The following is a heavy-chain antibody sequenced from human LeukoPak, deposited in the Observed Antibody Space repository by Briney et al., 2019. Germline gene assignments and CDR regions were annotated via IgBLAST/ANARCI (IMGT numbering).Heavy chain of an antibody. CDR2: IILILGIT. Sequence: SVKVSCKASGDTFSKYAISWVRQAPGQGLEWMGRIILILGITNYAQKFQGRVTITADKSTSTAYMELSSLRSEDTAVYYCARDSPYRRLRYFDYWGQGTLVTVSS. J-gene: IGHJ4*02. CDR1: GDTFSKYA. V-gene: IGHV1-69*04. CDR3: ARDSPYRRLRYFDY. D-gene: IGHD1-26*01.